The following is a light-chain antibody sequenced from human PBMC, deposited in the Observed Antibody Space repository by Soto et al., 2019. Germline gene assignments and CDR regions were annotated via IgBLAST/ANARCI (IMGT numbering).Light chain of an antibody. Sequence: DIQVTQSPPTLSASVGDRVTITCRASQTISTWMAWYQQKPGKAPKLLVYAASTLQSGVASRFSGSGSGTEFTLIISGLQPDDSATYYCQQYTNTNNPWMFGQGTKV. CDR1: QTISTW. CDR3: QQYTNTNNPWM. CDR2: AAS. V-gene: IGKV1-5*01. J-gene: IGKJ1*01.